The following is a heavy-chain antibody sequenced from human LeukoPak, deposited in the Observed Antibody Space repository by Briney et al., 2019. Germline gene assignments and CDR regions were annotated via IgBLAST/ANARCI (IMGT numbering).Heavy chain of an antibody. CDR2: ISWNIGSI. CDR3: AKGVTQQGWFGVSRDDAFDI. Sequence: PGRSLRLSCAASGFTFDDYAMHCVRQAPGKGLEWVSGISWNIGSIGYADSVKGRFTISRDNAKNSLYLQMNSLRAEDTALYYCAKGVTQQGWFGVSRDDAFDIWGQGTMVTVSS. V-gene: IGHV3-9*01. CDR1: GFTFDDYA. D-gene: IGHD3-10*01. J-gene: IGHJ3*02.